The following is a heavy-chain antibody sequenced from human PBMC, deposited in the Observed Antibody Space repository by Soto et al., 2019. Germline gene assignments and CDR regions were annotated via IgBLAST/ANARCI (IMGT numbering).Heavy chain of an antibody. CDR1: GFTFSSYA. J-gene: IGHJ4*02. D-gene: IGHD4-17*01. CDR3: AKEKTTVTTTFDY. V-gene: IGHV3-30*04. Sequence: QVQLVESGGGVVQPGRSLRLSCAASGFTFSSYAMHWVRQAPGKGLEWVAVISYDGSNKYYADSVKGRFTISRDNSKNTLYLQMNSLRAEDTAVYYCAKEKTTVTTTFDYWGQGTLVTVSS. CDR2: ISYDGSNK.